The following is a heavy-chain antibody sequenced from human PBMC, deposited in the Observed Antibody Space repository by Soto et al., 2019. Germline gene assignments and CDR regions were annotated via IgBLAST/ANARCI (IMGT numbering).Heavy chain of an antibody. CDR2: IYYSGST. V-gene: IGHV4-59*01. Sequence: SETLSLTCTVSGGSISSYYWSWIRQPPGKGLEWIGYIYYSGSTNYNPSLKSRVTISVDTSKNQFSLKLSSVTAADTAVYYCARTPIPRGDYYYMDVWGKGTTVTVSS. CDR3: ARTPIPRGDYYYMDV. D-gene: IGHD3-16*01. CDR1: GGSISSYY. J-gene: IGHJ6*03.